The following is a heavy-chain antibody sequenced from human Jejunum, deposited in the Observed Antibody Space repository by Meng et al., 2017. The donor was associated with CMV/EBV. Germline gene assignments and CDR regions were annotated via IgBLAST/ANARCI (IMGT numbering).Heavy chain of an antibody. CDR1: LSFNNFA. J-gene: IGHJ3*02. CDR3: AKDRYSGYAPFDTLDI. D-gene: IGHD5-12*01. Sequence: LSFNNFAMKWVRQGPGKGLEGVSGLSASGGSTEYADAVKGRCTGSRDNSKNTLYLQINRLRAEDTDVYYCAKDRYSGYAPFDTLDIWGQGTKVTVSS. V-gene: IGHV3-23*01. CDR2: LSASGGST.